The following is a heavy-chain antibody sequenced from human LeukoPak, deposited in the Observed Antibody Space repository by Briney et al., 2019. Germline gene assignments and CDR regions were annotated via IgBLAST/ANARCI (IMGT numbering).Heavy chain of an antibody. CDR2: MNPNSGNT. D-gene: IGHD1-7*01. CDR1: GYTFTSYD. V-gene: IGHV1-8*01. Sequence: ASVKVSCKASGYTFTSYDINWVRQATGQGLEWMGWMNPNSGNTGYAQKFQGRVTMNRNTSISTAYMELSSLRSEDTAVYYCARAPSITGTTTFGYWGQGTLVTVSS. CDR3: ARAPSITGTTTFGY. J-gene: IGHJ4*02.